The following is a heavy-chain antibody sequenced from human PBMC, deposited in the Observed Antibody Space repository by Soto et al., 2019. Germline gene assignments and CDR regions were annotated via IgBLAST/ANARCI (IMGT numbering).Heavy chain of an antibody. Sequence: SETLSLTCTVSGGSISSYYWSWIRQPPGKGLEWIGYIYYSGSTNYNPSLKSRVTISVDTSKNQFSLKLSSVTAADTAVYYCARAGGARMNWDYWGQGTLVTVSS. CDR1: GGSISSYY. CDR2: IYYSGST. CDR3: ARAGGARMNWDY. D-gene: IGHD1-26*01. V-gene: IGHV4-59*01. J-gene: IGHJ4*02.